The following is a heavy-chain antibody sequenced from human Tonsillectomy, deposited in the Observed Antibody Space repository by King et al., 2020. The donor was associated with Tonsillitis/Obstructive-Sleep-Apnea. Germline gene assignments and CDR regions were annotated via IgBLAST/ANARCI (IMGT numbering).Heavy chain of an antibody. CDR1: GGSFSGYY. D-gene: IGHD3-16*02. V-gene: IGHV4-34*01. CDR3: ARSSRDYDYIWGSYRDYYFDY. J-gene: IGHJ4*02. CDR2: INHSGST. Sequence: VQLPQWGAGLLKPSETLSLPCAVYGGSFSGYYWSWIRQPPGKGLEWIGEINHSGSTNYNPSLKSRVTISVDTSKNQFSLKLSSVTAADTAVYYCARSSRDYDYIWGSYRDYYFDYWGQGTLVTVSS.